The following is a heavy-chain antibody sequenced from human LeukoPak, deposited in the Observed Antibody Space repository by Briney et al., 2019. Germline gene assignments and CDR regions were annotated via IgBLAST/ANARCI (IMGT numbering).Heavy chain of an antibody. CDR3: AKDTAYNLGYCSSTSCSQRHGFDY. CDR1: VFTFDDYA. J-gene: IGHJ4*02. V-gene: IGHV3-9*01. Sequence: PGGSLRLSCAASVFTFDDYAMHWVRQAPGKGLEWVSGISWNSGSIGYADSVKGRFTISRDKAKNSLYLQMNSLRAEDTALYYCAKDTAYNLGYCSSTSCSQRHGFDYWGQGTLVTVSS. D-gene: IGHD2-2*01. CDR2: ISWNSGSI.